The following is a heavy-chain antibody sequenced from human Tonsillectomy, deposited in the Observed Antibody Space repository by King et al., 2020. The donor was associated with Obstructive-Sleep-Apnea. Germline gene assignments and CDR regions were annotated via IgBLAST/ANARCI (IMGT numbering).Heavy chain of an antibody. D-gene: IGHD5-18*01. CDR1: GGSISSYY. CDR3: AISVDTAMVFDY. CDR2: VYYSGST. Sequence: QLQESGPGLVKPSETLSLTCTVSGGSISSYYWSWIRQPPGKGLEWIGYVYYSGSTNYNPSLKSRVTLSVDTSKKQFSLKLGSVTASDTAVYYCAISVDTAMVFDYWGQGTLVTVSS. J-gene: IGHJ4*02. V-gene: IGHV4-59*08.